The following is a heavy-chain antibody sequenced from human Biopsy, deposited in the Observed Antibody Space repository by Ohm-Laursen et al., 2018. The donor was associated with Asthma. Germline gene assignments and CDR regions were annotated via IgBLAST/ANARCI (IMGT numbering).Heavy chain of an antibody. Sequence: AVKVACNSLGGTFNTYVIGWGRKAPGQGLEGMGGINSVFGTTTYPQKFQDRVTITADDSTSTVYMELSSLRSEDTAVYYCARKAGSCISRTCYSLDFWGQGTLVTVSS. CDR3: ARKAGSCISRTCYSLDF. V-gene: IGHV1-69*13. D-gene: IGHD2-2*01. J-gene: IGHJ4*02. CDR1: GGTFNTYV. CDR2: INSVFGTT.